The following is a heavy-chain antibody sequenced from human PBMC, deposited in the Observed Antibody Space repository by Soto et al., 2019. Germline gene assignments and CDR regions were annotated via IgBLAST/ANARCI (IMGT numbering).Heavy chain of an antibody. Sequence: SGTLSLTCAISGDSVSSNSAAWNWIRQSPSRGLEWLGRTYYRSKWYNDYAVSVKSRITINPDTSKNQFSLQLNSVTPEDTAVYYCARGYSYGLGHQQEYYYYGMDVWGQGTTVTVSS. J-gene: IGHJ6*02. CDR3: ARGYSYGLGHQQEYYYYGMDV. CDR2: TYYRSKWYN. D-gene: IGHD5-18*01. CDR1: GDSVSSNSAA. V-gene: IGHV6-1*01.